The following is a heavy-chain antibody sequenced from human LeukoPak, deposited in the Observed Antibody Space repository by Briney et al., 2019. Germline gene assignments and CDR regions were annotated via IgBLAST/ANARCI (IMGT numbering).Heavy chain of an antibody. D-gene: IGHD3-16*01. J-gene: IGHJ4*02. Sequence: SETLSLTCTVSGGSISSNNYYWGWIRQPPGKGLEWIGSISYSGSTYYNPSLKSRVTISVDTSKNQFSLKLSSVTAADTAVYYCARLFLGSGHWGYWGQGTLVTVSS. CDR3: ARLFLGSGHWGY. CDR2: ISYSGST. CDR1: GGSISSNNYY. V-gene: IGHV4-39*07.